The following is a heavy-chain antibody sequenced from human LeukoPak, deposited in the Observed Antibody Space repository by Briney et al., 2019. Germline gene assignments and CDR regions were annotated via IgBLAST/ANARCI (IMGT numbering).Heavy chain of an antibody. CDR3: ARDHRHPPVPATADY. V-gene: IGHV1-18*01. CDR2: ISAYNGNT. CDR1: GYTFTSYG. D-gene: IGHD2-2*01. J-gene: IGHJ4*02. Sequence: GASVKVSCKASGYTFTSYGISWVRQAPGQGLEWMGWISAYNGNTNYAQKLQGRVTMTTDTSTSTAYMELRSLRSDDTAVYYCARDHRHPPVPATADYWGQGTLVTVSS.